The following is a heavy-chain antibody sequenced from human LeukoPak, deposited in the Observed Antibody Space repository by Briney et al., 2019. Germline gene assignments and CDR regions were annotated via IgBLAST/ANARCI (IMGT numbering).Heavy chain of an antibody. CDR2: IIPILGIA. Sequence: SVKVSRKASGGTFSSYAISWVRQAPGQGLEWMGRIIPILGIANYAQKFQGRVTITADKSTSTAYMELSSLRSEDTAVYYCASSMTTVIRSVVWGQGTLVTVSS. J-gene: IGHJ4*02. V-gene: IGHV1-69*04. CDR1: GGTFSSYA. D-gene: IGHD4-17*01. CDR3: ASSMTTVIRSVV.